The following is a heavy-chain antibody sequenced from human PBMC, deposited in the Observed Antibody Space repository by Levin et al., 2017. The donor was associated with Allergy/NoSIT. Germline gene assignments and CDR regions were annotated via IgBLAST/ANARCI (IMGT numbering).Heavy chain of an antibody. CDR3: ARGGLYSGYDV. J-gene: IGHJ4*02. Sequence: GGSLRLSCAASGFTVSSNYMTWVRQAPGKGLEWVSIIYSGGSTYYADSVKGRFTISRDNSKNTLYLQMNSLRAEDTAVYYCARGGLYSGYDVWGQGTLVTVSS. CDR1: GFTVSSNY. V-gene: IGHV3-66*02. D-gene: IGHD5-12*01. CDR2: IYSGGST.